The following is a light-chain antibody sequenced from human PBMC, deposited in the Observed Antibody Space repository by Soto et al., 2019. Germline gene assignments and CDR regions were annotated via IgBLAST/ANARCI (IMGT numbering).Light chain of an antibody. CDR2: GNN. V-gene: IGLV1-40*01. J-gene: IGLJ3*02. CDR3: QSYDSRLSDSSLSGWV. CDR1: SSNIGAGYD. Sequence: QSVLTQPPSVSGAPGQRVTISCIGSSSNIGAGYDAQWYQQLPGTAPKPLIYGNNNRPSGVPDRFSGSKSGTSASLAITGLQAEDEADYYCQSYDSRLSDSSLSGWVFGGGTKVTVL.